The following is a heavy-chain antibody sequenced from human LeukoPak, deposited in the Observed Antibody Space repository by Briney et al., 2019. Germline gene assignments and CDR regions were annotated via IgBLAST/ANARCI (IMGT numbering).Heavy chain of an antibody. J-gene: IGHJ4*02. CDR1: GFTFDDYA. D-gene: IGHD2-2*01. V-gene: IGHV3-9*01. CDR2: ISWNSGSI. Sequence: GRSLRLSCAASGFTFDDYAMHWVRQAPGKGLEWVSGISWNSGSIGYADPVKGRFTISRDNAKNSLYLQMNSLRAEDTALYYCAKGGVYHQYYFDYWGQGTLVTVSS. CDR3: AKGGVYHQYYFDY.